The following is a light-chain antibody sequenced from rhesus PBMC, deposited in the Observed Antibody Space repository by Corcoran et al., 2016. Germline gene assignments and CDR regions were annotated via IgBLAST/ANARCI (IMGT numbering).Light chain of an antibody. CDR2: AAS. V-gene: IGKV1-44*02. Sequence: DIQMTQSPSSLSSSVGDRVTITCRASQTISNYLAWYQQKPGKVPNLLVYAASSLKSGVPSRVSASGSGTEFTLTINRLQPEDFATYNYQQHKSHPLTFGGGTKVEIK. CDR1: QTISNY. J-gene: IGKJ4*01. CDR3: QQHKSHPLT.